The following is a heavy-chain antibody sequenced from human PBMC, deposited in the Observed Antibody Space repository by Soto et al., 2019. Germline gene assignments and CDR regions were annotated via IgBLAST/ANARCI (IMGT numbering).Heavy chain of an antibody. CDR2: IIPIYGTP. D-gene: IGHD1-26*01. V-gene: IGHV1-69*12. J-gene: IGHJ4*02. CDR1: GGTFRSYA. Sequence: QVQLVQSGAEVKKPGSSVKVSCKASGGTFRSYAISWVRQAPGQGLEWMGGIIPIYGTPNYAQKFQGRVSISADESTNTVYMELISLTSEDTAVYYCAYCVNHRYFFDDWGQGTLVTVSS. CDR3: AYCVNHRYFFDD.